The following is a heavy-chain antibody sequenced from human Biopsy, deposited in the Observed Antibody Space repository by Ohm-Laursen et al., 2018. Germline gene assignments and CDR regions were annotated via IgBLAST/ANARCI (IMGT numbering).Heavy chain of an antibody. CDR1: GGTFSRYG. CDR2: NIPILGTG. Sequence: SVKVSCNAPGGTFSRYGINWVRQAPGQGLEWLGGNIPILGTGNYAQKFQGRVTVAPDTSTSTATMELRSLRSDDTAVYYCATKLTGYFHHWGQGTLVTVSS. CDR3: ATKLTGYFHH. J-gene: IGHJ1*01. V-gene: IGHV1-69*06. D-gene: IGHD3-9*01.